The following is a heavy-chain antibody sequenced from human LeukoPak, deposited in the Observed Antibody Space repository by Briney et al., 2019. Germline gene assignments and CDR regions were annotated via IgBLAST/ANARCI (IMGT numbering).Heavy chain of an antibody. J-gene: IGHJ4*02. CDR3: ARDSGSPGTFDY. CDR1: GGTFSSYA. V-gene: IGHV1-69*05. CDR2: IIPIFGTA. Sequence: GASVKVSCKASGGTFSSYAISWVRQAPGQGLEWMGGIIPIFGTANYAQKFQGRVTITTDESTSTAYMELSSLRSEDTAVYYCARDSGSPGTFDYWGQGTLVTVSS. D-gene: IGHD1-26*01.